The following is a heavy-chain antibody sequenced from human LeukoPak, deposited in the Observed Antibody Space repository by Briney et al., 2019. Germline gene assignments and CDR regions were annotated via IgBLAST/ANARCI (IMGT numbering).Heavy chain of an antibody. J-gene: IGHJ4*02. CDR2: ISGSGSST. CDR3: AKGSGYSSSWYYDY. D-gene: IGHD6-13*01. Sequence: GGSLRLSCAASGFTFSSYAMSWVRQAPGKGLEWVSAISGSGSSTYYADSVKGRFTISRDNSKNTLYLQMNSLRAEDTAVYYCAKGSGYSSSWYYDYWGQGTLVTVSS. V-gene: IGHV3-23*01. CDR1: GFTFSSYA.